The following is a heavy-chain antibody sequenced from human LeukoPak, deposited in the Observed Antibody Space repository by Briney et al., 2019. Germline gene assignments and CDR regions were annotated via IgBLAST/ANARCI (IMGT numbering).Heavy chain of an antibody. V-gene: IGHV3-23*01. CDR2: IVGSGGSS. J-gene: IGHJ4*02. D-gene: IGHD6-19*01. CDR3: AKTTFGYSSGRSPGWPVDY. Sequence: GGSLRLSCAASGFTVSSNYMSWVRQAPGKGLEWVSGIVGSGGSSYYAESVRGRLTISRDNSKNTVYMQMNSLRDEDTAVYYCAKTTFGYSSGRSPGWPVDYWGQGTVVTVSS. CDR1: GFTVSSNY.